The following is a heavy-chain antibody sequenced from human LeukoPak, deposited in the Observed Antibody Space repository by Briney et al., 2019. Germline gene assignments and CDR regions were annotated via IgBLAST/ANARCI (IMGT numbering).Heavy chain of an antibody. V-gene: IGHV4-4*07. CDR3: AREILWFGERTRNFDY. D-gene: IGHD3-10*01. J-gene: IGHJ4*02. CDR1: GGSISSYY. CDR2: IYTRGST. Sequence: PSETLSLTCTVSGGSISSYYWSWIRQPAGKGLEWIGRIYTRGSTNYNPSLKSRVTMSVDTSKNQFSLKLSSVTAADTAVYYCAREILWFGERTRNFDYWGQGTLVTVSS.